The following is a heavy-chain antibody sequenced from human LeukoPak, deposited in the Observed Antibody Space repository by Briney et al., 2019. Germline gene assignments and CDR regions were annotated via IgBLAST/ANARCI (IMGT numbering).Heavy chain of an antibody. V-gene: IGHV1-46*01. Sequence: ASVKVSCKASGYTFTSYYIHWVRQAPGQGLEWMGIINPSGGSTNYAQKFQGRVTMTRDTSTSAVSMELSSLRSEDTAVYYCARDQGGSSPHYGMDVWGQGTTVTVSS. CDR1: GYTFTSYY. CDR2: INPSGGST. D-gene: IGHD1-26*01. J-gene: IGHJ6*02. CDR3: ARDQGGSSPHYGMDV.